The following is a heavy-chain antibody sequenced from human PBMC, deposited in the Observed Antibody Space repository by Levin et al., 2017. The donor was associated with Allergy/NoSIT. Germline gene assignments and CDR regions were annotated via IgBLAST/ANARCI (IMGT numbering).Heavy chain of an antibody. CDR3: ARGHFDTRGYSNALEY. CDR1: GGSISPYS. J-gene: IGHJ4*02. V-gene: IGHV4-59*03. D-gene: IGHD3-22*01. Sequence: SETLSLTCTVSGGSISPYSWTWIRQSPGKGLDWIGYIRYSGTTSYNPSLEGRLTISLDTSKSQFSLRLSSVTDADTAMYYCARGHFDTRGYSNALEYWGQGIMVTVSS. CDR2: IRYSGTT.